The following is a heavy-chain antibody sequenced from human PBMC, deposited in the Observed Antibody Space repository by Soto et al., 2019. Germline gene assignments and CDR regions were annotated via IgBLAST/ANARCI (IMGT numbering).Heavy chain of an antibody. Sequence: SETLSLTCAVYGGSFSGYYWSWIRQPPGKGLEWIGEINHSGSTNYNPSLKSRVTISVDTSKNQFSLKLSSVTAADTAAYYCARRYDFWSGYYGPHYYYYYGMDVWGQGTTVTVSS. V-gene: IGHV4-34*01. CDR3: ARRYDFWSGYYGPHYYYYYGMDV. J-gene: IGHJ6*02. D-gene: IGHD3-3*01. CDR2: INHSGST. CDR1: GGSFSGYY.